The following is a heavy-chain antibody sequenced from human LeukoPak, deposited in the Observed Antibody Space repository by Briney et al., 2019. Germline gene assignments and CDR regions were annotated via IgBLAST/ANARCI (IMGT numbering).Heavy chain of an antibody. V-gene: IGHV1-46*01. D-gene: IGHD2-8*01. CDR3: ARDSKHCTNGVCYDRFDY. CDR2: INPSGGST. Sequence: ASVKVSCKASGYTFTSYYMHWMRQAPGQGLEWMGIINPSGGSTSYAQKFQGRVTMTRDTSTSTVYMELSSLRSEDTAVYYCARDSKHCTNGVCYDRFDYWGQGTLVTVSS. J-gene: IGHJ4*02. CDR1: GYTFTSYY.